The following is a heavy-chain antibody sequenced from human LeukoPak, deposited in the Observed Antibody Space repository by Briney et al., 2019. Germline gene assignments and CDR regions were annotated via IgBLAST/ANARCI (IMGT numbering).Heavy chain of an antibody. D-gene: IGHD5-18*01. CDR2: IYYSGST. CDR1: GGSISSYY. Sequence: SETLSLTCTVSGGSISSYYWSWIRQPPGKGLEWIGYIYYSGSTNYNPSLKSRVTISVDTSKNQFSLKLSSVTAADTAVYYCARAPTAMVGYYYYYYMDVWGKGTTVTVSS. CDR3: ARAPTAMVGYYYYYYMDV. J-gene: IGHJ6*03. V-gene: IGHV4-59*01.